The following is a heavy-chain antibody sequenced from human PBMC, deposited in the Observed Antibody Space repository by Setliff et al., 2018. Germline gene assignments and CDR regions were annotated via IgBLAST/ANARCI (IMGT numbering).Heavy chain of an antibody. CDR2: IIPIFGTA. CDR1: GGTLSSYA. D-gene: IGHD2-2*01. CDR3: ASAGYCSSTSCRSYDY. V-gene: IGHV1-69*06. J-gene: IGHJ4*02. Sequence: SVKVSCKASGGTLSSYAISWVRQAPGQGLEWMGRIIPIFGTANYEQKFQGRVTITADKSTSTAYMELSSLRSEGTAVYYCASAGYCSSTSCRSYDYWGQGTLVTVSS.